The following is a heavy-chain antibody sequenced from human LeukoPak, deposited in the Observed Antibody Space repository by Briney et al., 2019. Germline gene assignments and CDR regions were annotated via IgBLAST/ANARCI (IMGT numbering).Heavy chain of an antibody. D-gene: IGHD3-10*01. CDR1: GFTFSNYW. V-gene: IGHV3-7*01. J-gene: IGHJ6*02. Sequence: GGSLRLSCAASGFTFSNYWMSWVRQTPGKGLEWVASIDQNGSEKDYVDSVKGRCTISRDNAKNSLYLQMNSLRAEDTAVYYCAREGGSGSYRGYYYYYGMDVWGQGTTVTVSS. CDR2: IDQNGSEK. CDR3: AREGGSGSYRGYYYYYGMDV.